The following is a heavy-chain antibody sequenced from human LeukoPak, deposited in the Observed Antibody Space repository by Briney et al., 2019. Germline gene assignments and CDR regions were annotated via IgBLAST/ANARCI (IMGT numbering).Heavy chain of an antibody. D-gene: IGHD3-22*01. CDR2: ISSNGGST. V-gene: IGHV3-64*01. J-gene: IGHJ4*02. Sequence: GGSLRLSCAASGFTFRSYAMHWVRQAPGKGLEYVSAISSNGGSTYYANSVKGRFTISRDNSKNTLYLQMGSLRAEDMAVYYCARPDSSGYYPLDYWGQGTLVTVSS. CDR3: ARPDSSGYYPLDY. CDR1: GFTFRSYA.